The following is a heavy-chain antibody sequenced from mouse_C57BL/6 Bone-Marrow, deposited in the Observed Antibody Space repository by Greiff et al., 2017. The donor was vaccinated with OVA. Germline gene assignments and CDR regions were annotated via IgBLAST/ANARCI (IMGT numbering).Heavy chain of an antibody. V-gene: IGHV1-81*01. CDR3: ARSGWDGAWFAF. CDR1: GYTFTSSG. CDR2: IYPRSGNT. J-gene: IGHJ3*01. Sequence: VQLQQSGAELARPGASVKLSCKASGYTFTSSGISWVKQRTGQGLEWIGEIYPRSGNTYYNEKFKGKATLTADKSSSTAYMELRSLTSEDAAVYFCARSGWDGAWFAFWGQGTLVTVSA. D-gene: IGHD3-1*01.